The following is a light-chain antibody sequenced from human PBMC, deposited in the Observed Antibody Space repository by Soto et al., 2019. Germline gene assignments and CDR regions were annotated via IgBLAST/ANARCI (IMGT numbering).Light chain of an antibody. V-gene: IGKV1-27*01. Sequence: DIQMTQSPSSLSASVGDRVTITCRASQGISNYLAWYQQKPGKVPKLLIYAASTLQSGVPPRFSDSGSGTDFTLTISSLQPEDVATYYCQKYNSPPMTFGQGTRLEIK. CDR1: QGISNY. CDR2: AAS. J-gene: IGKJ5*01. CDR3: QKYNSPPMT.